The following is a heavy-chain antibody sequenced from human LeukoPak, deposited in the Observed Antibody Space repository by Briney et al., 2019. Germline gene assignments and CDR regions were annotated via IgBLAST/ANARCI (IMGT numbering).Heavy chain of an antibody. CDR3: ERGSSSGIVDYYYYMDV. J-gene: IGHJ6*03. Sequence: ASVKDSCKASGYTFTSYDINWVRQATGQGLEWMGWMNPNSGNTGYAQKFQGRVTITRNTSISTAYMELSSMRSEDTAVYYCERGSSSGIVDYYYYMDVWGKGTTVTVSS. V-gene: IGHV1-8*03. CDR2: MNPNSGNT. CDR1: GYTFTSYD. D-gene: IGHD3-22*01.